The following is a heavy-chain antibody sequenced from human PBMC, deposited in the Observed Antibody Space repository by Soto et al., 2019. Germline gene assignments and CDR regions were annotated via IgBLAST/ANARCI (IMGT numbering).Heavy chain of an antibody. J-gene: IGHJ6*02. D-gene: IGHD3-10*01. CDR2: ISSVGTTT. Sequence: LRLSCGASGFTITDYYMSWIRQAPGKGLEWVSHISSVGTTTYYADSVKGRFSISMDNAKNSLYLQMNSLRAEDTAVYYCARDQEGSGSLWLGYNYYAMDVWGQGTTVTVSS. CDR1: GFTITDYY. CDR3: ARDQEGSGSLWLGYNYYAMDV. V-gene: IGHV3-11*01.